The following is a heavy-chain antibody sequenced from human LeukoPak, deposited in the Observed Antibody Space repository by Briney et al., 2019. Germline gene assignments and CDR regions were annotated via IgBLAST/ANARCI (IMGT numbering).Heavy chain of an antibody. J-gene: IGHJ4*02. V-gene: IGHV4-31*03. CDR2: INYSGST. CDR3: ARGGSGEGY. CDR1: GGSISSGAHY. D-gene: IGHD3-10*01. Sequence: PSETLSLTCTVSGGSISSGAHYWSWIRQHPGKGLEWIGYINYSGSTYYNPSLKSRVTISADTSENQFSLKLTSVTAADTAVYYCARGGSGEGYWGQGTLVTVSS.